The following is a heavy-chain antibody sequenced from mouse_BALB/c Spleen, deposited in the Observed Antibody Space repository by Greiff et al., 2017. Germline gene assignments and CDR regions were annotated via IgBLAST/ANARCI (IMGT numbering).Heavy chain of an antibody. V-gene: IGHV1-59*01. J-gene: IGHJ1*01. CDR2: IDPSDSYT. D-gene: IGHD2-1*01. CDR3: TRGDGNYWYFDV. Sequence: QVQLKESGPELVRPGASVKMSCKASGYTFTSYWMHWVKQRPGQGLEWIGVIDPSDSYTSYNQKFKGKATLTVDTSSSTAYMQLSSLTSEDSAVYYCTRGDGNYWYFDVWGAGTTVTVSS. CDR1: GYTFTSYW.